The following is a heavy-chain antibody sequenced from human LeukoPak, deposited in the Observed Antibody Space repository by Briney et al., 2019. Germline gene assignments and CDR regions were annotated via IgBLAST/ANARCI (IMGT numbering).Heavy chain of an antibody. J-gene: IGHJ5*02. V-gene: IGHV3-48*01. CDR2: ITSGGSNI. CDR3: ARLRIYDDMES. Sequence: GSLRLSCTASGFSFSASAMHWVRQAPGKGLEWLSFITSGGSNIDYADSVRGRFTIPRDNVNNTLFLQMNSLRVGDTAVYYCARLRIYDDMESWGQGTLVTVSS. CDR1: GFSFSASA. D-gene: IGHD2/OR15-2a*01.